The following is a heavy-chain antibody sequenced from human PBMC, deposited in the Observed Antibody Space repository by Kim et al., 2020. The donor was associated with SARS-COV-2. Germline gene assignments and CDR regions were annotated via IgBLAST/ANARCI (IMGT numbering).Heavy chain of an antibody. V-gene: IGHV3-53*04. CDR1: GFTVSSNY. Sequence: GGSLRLSCAASGFTVSSNYMSWVRQAPGKGLEWVSVIYSRGSTYYADSVKGRITISRHNSKNTLYLQRTSLRAEDTAVYYCARDGLGRAFDIWGQGTMVTVSS. CDR2: IYSRGST. CDR3: ARDGLGRAFDI. D-gene: IGHD3-10*01. J-gene: IGHJ3*02.